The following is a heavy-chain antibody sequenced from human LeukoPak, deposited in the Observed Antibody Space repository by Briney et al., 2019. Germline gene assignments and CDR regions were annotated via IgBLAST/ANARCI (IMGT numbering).Heavy chain of an antibody. V-gene: IGHV3-23*01. D-gene: IGHD3-22*01. CDR1: GFTFSSYG. J-gene: IGHJ6*03. CDR3: ATLYYYDSSGYYYYYYYYMDV. Sequence: GGTLRLSCAASGFTFSSYGMSWVRQAPGKGLEWVSAISGSGGSTYYADSVKGRFTISRDNSKNTLYLQMNSLRAEDTAVYYCATLYYYDSSGYYYYYYYYMDVWGKGTTVTISS. CDR2: ISGSGGST.